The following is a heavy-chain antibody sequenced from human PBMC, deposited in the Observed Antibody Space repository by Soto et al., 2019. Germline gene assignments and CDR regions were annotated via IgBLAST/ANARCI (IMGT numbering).Heavy chain of an antibody. J-gene: IGHJ4*02. CDR1: GGSISSSSYY. V-gene: IGHV4-39*01. CDR3: ARHTPPIPISDH. CDR2: IYYSRST. D-gene: IGHD2-15*01. Sequence: PSETLSLTCTVSGGSISSSSYYWGWIRQPPGKGLEWLGSIYYSRSTYYNPSLKSRFTISVDTSKNQFSLKLSSVTAAYTAVYYCARHTPPIPISDHWGQGTLVTVSS.